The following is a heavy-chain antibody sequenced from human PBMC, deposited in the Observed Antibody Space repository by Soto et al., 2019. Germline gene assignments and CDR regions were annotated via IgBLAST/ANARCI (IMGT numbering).Heavy chain of an antibody. D-gene: IGHD3-10*01. CDR1: GGSISSYY. V-gene: IGHV4-59*01. CDR2: IYYSGST. Sequence: SETLSLTCTVSGGSISSYYWSWIRQPPGKGLEWIGYIYYSGSTNYNPSLKSRVTTSVDTSKNQFSLKLSSVTAADTAVYYCAREYGSGSYYDYWGQGTLVTVSS. J-gene: IGHJ4*02. CDR3: AREYGSGSYYDY.